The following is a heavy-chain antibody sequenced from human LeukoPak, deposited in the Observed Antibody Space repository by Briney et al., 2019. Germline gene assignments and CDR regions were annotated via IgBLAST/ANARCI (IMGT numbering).Heavy chain of an antibody. CDR2: ISYDGSNK. J-gene: IGHJ6*02. D-gene: IGHD6-19*01. CDR1: GFTFSSDA. CDR3: AKQPYSSGPGYYYYGMDV. V-gene: IGHV3-30-3*02. Sequence: GRSLRLSCAASGFTFSSDAMHWVRQAPGKGLEWVAVISYDGSNKYYADSVKGRFTISRDNTKNTLYLQMNSLRAEDTAVYYCAKQPYSSGPGYYYYGMDVWGQGTTVTVSS.